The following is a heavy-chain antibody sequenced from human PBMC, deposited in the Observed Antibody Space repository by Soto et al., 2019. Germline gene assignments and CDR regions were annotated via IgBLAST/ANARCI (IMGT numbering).Heavy chain of an antibody. J-gene: IGHJ6*02. CDR1: GGTFSSYT. D-gene: IGHD1-1*01. CDR3: ARAVRSYYYGMDV. V-gene: IGHV1-69*02. Sequence: QVPLVQSGAEVKKPGSSVKVSCKASGGTFSSYTISWVRQAPGQGLEWMGRIIPILGIANYAQKFQGRVTITADKSTSTAYMELSSLRSEDTAVYYCARAVRSYYYGMDVWGQGTTVTVSS. CDR2: IIPILGIA.